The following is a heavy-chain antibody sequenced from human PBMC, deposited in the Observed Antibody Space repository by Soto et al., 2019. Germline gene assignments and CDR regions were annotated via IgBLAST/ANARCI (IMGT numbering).Heavy chain of an antibody. CDR1: GDSVPSNSAA. CDR2: TYYRSKWYN. V-gene: IGHV6-1*01. CDR3: AKGDNLGPKTGYAFDP. J-gene: IGHJ5*02. Sequence: SQTLSLTCAISGDSVPSNSAAWNWIRQSPSRGLEWLGRTYYRSKWYNDYAVSVKSRIIINPDTSNNQFSLQLNSVTPEDTAVNFCAKGDNLGPKTGYAFDPWGQGIMVTVSS. D-gene: IGHD5-12*01.